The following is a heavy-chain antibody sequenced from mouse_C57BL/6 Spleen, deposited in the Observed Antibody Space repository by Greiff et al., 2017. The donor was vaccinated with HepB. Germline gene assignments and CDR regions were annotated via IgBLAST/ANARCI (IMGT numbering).Heavy chain of an antibody. Sequence: EVQRVESGGGLVKPGGSLKLSCAASGFTFSDYGMHWVRQAPEKGLEWVAYISSGSSTIYYADTVKGRFTISRDNAKNTLFLQMTSLRSEDTAMYYCARKGLITTAVAPYYFDYWGQGTTLTVAS. CDR2: ISSGSSTI. V-gene: IGHV5-17*01. J-gene: IGHJ2*01. D-gene: IGHD1-1*01. CDR1: GFTFSDYG. CDR3: ARKGLITTAVAPYYFDY.